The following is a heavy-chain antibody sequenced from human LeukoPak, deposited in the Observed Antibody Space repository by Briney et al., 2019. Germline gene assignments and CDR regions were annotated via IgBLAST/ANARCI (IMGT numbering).Heavy chain of an antibody. J-gene: IGHJ3*02. Sequence: PSETLSLTCTVSGVSITNDYWNWIRQPPGKGLEWIGYIYYTGSTSYNPSLKSRVTISVDTSKSQFSLKLSSVTAADTAVYYCARQNPFTIWGQGTVVTVSS. CDR3: ARQNPFTI. CDR1: GVSITNDY. CDR2: IYYTGST. V-gene: IGHV4-59*08.